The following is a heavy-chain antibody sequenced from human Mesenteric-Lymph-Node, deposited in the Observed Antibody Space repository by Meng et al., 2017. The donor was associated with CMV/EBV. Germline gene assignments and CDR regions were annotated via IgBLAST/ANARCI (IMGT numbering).Heavy chain of an antibody. CDR3: ARHQRWLKSEGGFNY. Sequence: QVQLKQWGVGLLKHSETLSLTCSVYGGSFSGYYWSWIRQPPGKGLEWIGEINHSGSTNYNPSLKSRVTISVDTSKNQFSLKLSSVTAADTAVYYCARHQRWLKSEGGFNYWGQGTLVTVSS. D-gene: IGHD4-23*01. V-gene: IGHV4-34*01. J-gene: IGHJ4*02. CDR1: GGSFSGYY. CDR2: INHSGST.